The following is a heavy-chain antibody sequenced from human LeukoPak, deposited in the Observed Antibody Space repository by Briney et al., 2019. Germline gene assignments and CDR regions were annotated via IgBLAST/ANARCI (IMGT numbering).Heavy chain of an antibody. Sequence: GGSLRLSCAASGFTFSSYSMNWVRQAPGKGLEWVSSISSSSSYIYYADSVKGRFTISRDNAKNSLYLQMNSLRAEDTAVYYCARLGDDYPLPYYWGQGTLVTVSS. J-gene: IGHJ4*02. CDR1: GFTFSSYS. CDR3: ARLGDDYPLPYY. CDR2: ISSSSSYI. D-gene: IGHD3-10*01. V-gene: IGHV3-21*01.